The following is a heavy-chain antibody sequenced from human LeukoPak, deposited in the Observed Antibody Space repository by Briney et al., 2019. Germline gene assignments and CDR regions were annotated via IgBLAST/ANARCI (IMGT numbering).Heavy chain of an antibody. J-gene: IGHJ4*02. V-gene: IGHV3-74*01. D-gene: IGHD1/OR15-1a*01. CDR1: GFTFSSDW. CDR3: ATGGEQYYDY. Sequence: GGSLRLPCAASGFTFSSDWMHWVRQAPGKGLMWLSRITSDGSDTIYADSGKGRFTISRDNAKNTLYLQMNSLSAEDTAVYYCATGGEQYYDYWGQGTLVTVSS. CDR2: ITSDGSDT.